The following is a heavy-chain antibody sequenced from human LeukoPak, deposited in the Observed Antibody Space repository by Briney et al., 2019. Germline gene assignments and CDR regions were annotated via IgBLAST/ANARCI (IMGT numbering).Heavy chain of an antibody. CDR3: AREGLGELTLDY. Sequence: ASVKVSCKSSGYTFTTYGITCVRQAPGQGLEWMGWISTDNGDTNYAQKLQGRVTMTTDTSTSTAYMELRSLRSDDTAVYYCAREGLGELTLDYWGQGTLVTVSS. CDR2: ISTDNGDT. CDR1: GYTFTTYG. D-gene: IGHD3-16*01. V-gene: IGHV1-18*01. J-gene: IGHJ4*02.